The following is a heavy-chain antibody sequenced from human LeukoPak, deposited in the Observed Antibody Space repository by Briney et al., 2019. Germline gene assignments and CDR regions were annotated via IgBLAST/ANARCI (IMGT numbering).Heavy chain of an antibody. J-gene: IGHJ5*02. D-gene: IGHD2-21*02. Sequence: SETLSLTCAVYGGSFSGYYWSWIRQPPGKGLEWIGEINHSGSTNYNPSLKSRVTISVATSKNQFSLKLSSVTAADTAVYYCARIRTYCGGDCYPYWFDPWGQGTLVTVSS. CDR2: INHSGST. CDR1: GGSFSGYY. CDR3: ARIRTYCGGDCYPYWFDP. V-gene: IGHV4-34*01.